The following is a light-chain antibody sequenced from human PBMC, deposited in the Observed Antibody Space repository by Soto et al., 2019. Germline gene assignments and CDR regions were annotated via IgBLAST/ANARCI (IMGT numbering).Light chain of an antibody. V-gene: IGKV3-11*01. CDR3: QQRSNWPPLFT. Sequence: EVVLTQSPATLSLSPGERATLSCRASQGVSSYLAWYQQKPGQDPRLLIYDASNRATGIPARFSGSGSGTDFTLTISSLELQDFAVYYCQQRSNWPPLFTFGPGTKVDI. J-gene: IGKJ3*01. CDR1: QGVSSY. CDR2: DAS.